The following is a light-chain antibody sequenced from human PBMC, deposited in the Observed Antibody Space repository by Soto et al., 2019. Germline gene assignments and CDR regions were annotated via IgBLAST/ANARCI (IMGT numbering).Light chain of an antibody. V-gene: IGLV1-51*02. CDR3: GTWDSSLSAAV. CDR1: SSNIGNNY. CDR2: ENN. J-gene: IGLJ3*02. Sequence: QSVLTQPPSVSAAPGQKVTISCSGSSSNIGNNYVSWYQQLPGTAPKLLIYENNKRPSGIPDRFSGSKSGTSATLGITGLKTGDEADYYCGTWDSSLSAAVFGGGTKVTVL.